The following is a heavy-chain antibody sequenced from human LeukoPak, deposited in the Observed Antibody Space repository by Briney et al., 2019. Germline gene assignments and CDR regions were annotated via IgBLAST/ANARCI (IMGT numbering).Heavy chain of an antibody. CDR1: GLTFSNSA. CDR2: ISVGSDVI. D-gene: IGHD3-10*01. Sequence: PGGSLRLSCAVSGLTFSNSAMSWVRQAPGKGLEWVSAISVGSDVIYYADSVKGRFTISRDNSRNTLYLQMNSLRPEDTAVYYCAKAIWVAATSSWFCLDYWGQGTLVTVSS. J-gene: IGHJ4*02. V-gene: IGHV3-23*01. CDR3: AKAIWVAATSSWFCLDY.